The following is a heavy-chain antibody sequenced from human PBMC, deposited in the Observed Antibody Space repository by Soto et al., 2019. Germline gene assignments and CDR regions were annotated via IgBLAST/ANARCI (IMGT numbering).Heavy chain of an antibody. CDR3: ARGWGIAAPGPNWFDP. Sequence: ASVKVSCKASGYSLSGYYLHWVRQAPGQGPEWMGWINPNSGGTNYVQKFQGRVTMTRDTSIRTVYLELSGLGSDDTAVYTCARGWGIAAPGPNWFDPWGQGTLVTVSS. J-gene: IGHJ5*02. CDR2: INPNSGGT. V-gene: IGHV1-2*02. CDR1: GYSLSGYY. D-gene: IGHD6-13*01.